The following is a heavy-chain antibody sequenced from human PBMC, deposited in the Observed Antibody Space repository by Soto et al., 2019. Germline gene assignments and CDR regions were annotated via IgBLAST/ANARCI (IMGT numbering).Heavy chain of an antibody. Sequence: EVQLVESGGGLVKPGGSLRLSCAASGFTFSSYSMNWVRQAPGKGLEWVSSISSSSSYIYYADSVKGRFAISRDNATNSLYLQMNSLRAEDTAIYSCARARGAYYDFWSGPEGYFDYWVQGTLVTVSS. V-gene: IGHV3-21*06. D-gene: IGHD3-3*01. CDR3: ARARGAYYDFWSGPEGYFDY. J-gene: IGHJ4*02. CDR1: GFTFSSYS. CDR2: ISSSSSYI.